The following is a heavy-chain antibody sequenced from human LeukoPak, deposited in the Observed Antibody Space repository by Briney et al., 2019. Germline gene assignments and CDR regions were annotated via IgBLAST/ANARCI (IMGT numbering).Heavy chain of an antibody. D-gene: IGHD3-16*01. Sequence: SETLSLTCAVSGGSISSGGYSWSWIRQPPGKGLEWIGYIYYSGSTNYNPSLKSRVTISVDTSKNQFSLKLSSVTAADTAVYYCASPGPFVSPWAGFDYWGQGTLVTVSS. V-gene: IGHV4-61*08. CDR3: ASPGPFVSPWAGFDY. CDR1: GGSISSGGYS. CDR2: IYYSGST. J-gene: IGHJ4*02.